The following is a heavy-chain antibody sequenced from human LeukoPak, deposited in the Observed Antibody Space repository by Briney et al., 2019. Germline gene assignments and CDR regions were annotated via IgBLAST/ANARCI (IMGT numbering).Heavy chain of an antibody. CDR3: ARVVRFASRWLQTDWFDP. CDR2: INPNSGGT. Sequence: ASVKVSCKASGYTFTGYYMHWVRQAPGQGLEWMGWINPNSGGTNYAQKFQGRVTMTRDTSISTAYMELSRLRSDDTAVYYCARVVRFASRWLQTDWFDPWGQGTLVTVSS. CDR1: GYTFTGYY. D-gene: IGHD5-24*01. J-gene: IGHJ5*02. V-gene: IGHV1-2*02.